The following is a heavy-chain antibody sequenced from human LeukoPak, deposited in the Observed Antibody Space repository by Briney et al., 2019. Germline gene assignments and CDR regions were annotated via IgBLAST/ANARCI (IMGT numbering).Heavy chain of an antibody. J-gene: IGHJ6*02. Sequence: SVKVSCKASGGTFSSYAISWVRQAPGQGLEWMGGIIPIFGTANYAQRFQGRVTITTAESPRTAYMELTSLRSEDTAVYYCAREWWDPLGSGIPPRWYYYSMDVWGQGTTVTVSS. V-gene: IGHV1-69*05. CDR2: IIPIFGTA. D-gene: IGHD3-10*01. CDR1: GGTFSSYA. CDR3: AREWWDPLGSGIPPRWYYYSMDV.